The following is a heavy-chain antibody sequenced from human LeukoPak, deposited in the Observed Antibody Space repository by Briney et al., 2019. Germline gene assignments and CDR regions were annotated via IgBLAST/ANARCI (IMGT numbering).Heavy chain of an antibody. CDR2: INTNTGNP. CDR1: GYTFTSYA. CDR3: AISLKGYSYGSRTFYYYYYMDV. J-gene: IGHJ6*03. D-gene: IGHD5-18*01. V-gene: IGHV7-4-1*02. Sequence: ASVKVSCKASGYTFTSYAMNWVRQAPGQGLEWMGWINTNTGNPTYAQGFTGRFVFSLDTSVSTAYLQISSLKAEDTAVYYCAISLKGYSYGSRTFYYYYYMDVWGKGTTVTVSS.